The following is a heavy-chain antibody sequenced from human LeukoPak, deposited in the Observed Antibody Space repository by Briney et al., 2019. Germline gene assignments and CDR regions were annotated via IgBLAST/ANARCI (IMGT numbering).Heavy chain of an antibody. Sequence: GGSLRLSCAASGFTFDDYAMHWVRQAPGKGLEWVSGISWNSGSIGYADSVKGRFTISRDNAKNSLYLQMNSLRAEDTALYYCAKDIGPHYCSSTSCHPDYYYYYGMDVWGQGTTVTVSS. CDR3: AKDIGPHYCSSTSCHPDYYYYYGMDV. V-gene: IGHV3-9*01. CDR2: ISWNSGSI. CDR1: GFTFDDYA. J-gene: IGHJ6*02. D-gene: IGHD2-2*01.